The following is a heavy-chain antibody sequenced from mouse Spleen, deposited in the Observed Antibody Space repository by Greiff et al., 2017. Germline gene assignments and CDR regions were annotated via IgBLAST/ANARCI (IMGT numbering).Heavy chain of an antibody. CDR2: INPNNGGT. J-gene: IGHJ2*01. CDR3: AREYRYDEGNYFDY. V-gene: IGHV1-26*01. Sequence: VQLQQSGPELVKPGASVKISCKASGYTFTDYYMNWVKQSHGKSLEWIGDINPNNGGTSYNQKFKGKATLTVDKSSSTAYMELRSLTSEDSAVYFCAREYRYDEGNYFDYWGQGTTLTVSS. D-gene: IGHD2-14*01. CDR1: GYTFTDYY.